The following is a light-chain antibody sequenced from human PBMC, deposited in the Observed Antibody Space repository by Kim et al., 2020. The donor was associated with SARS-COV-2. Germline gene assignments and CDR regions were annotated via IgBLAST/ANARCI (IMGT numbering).Light chain of an antibody. CDR3: LQDYNYPRT. Sequence: AYVGDRVTITCRASQDIRNDLGWYQQKPGKAPSLLIYAATDLQSGVPSRFSGSGFGTDFTLTISSLQPEDFATYYCLQDYNYPRTFGQGTKVDIK. V-gene: IGKV1-6*01. CDR1: QDIRND. J-gene: IGKJ1*01. CDR2: AAT.